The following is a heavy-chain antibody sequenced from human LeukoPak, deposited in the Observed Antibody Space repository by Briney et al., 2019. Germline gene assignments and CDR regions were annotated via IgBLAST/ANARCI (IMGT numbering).Heavy chain of an antibody. CDR1: GGTFSNYV. V-gene: IGHV1-69*04. CDR2: IIPILGVA. D-gene: IGHD5-18*01. CDR3: AKDIRGKGRSWIQLWL. J-gene: IGHJ4*02. Sequence: ASVKVSCKASGGTFSNYVFTWVRQAPGQGLEWMGRIIPILGVANCPQKFQGRVTITADKSTTTAYMQLSSLRSEDTAVSYCAKDIRGKGRSWIQLWLWGQGTLVTVSS.